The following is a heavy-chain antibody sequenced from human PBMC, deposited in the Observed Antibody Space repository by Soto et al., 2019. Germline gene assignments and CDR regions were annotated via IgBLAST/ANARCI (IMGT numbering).Heavy chain of an antibody. V-gene: IGHV3-23*01. CDR2: ISGSGGSI. Sequence: GGSLRLSCAASGFTFSSYAMSWVRQAPGKGLEWVSAISGSGGSIYYADSVKGRFTISRDNTKNTLYLQMNSLRAEDTAVYYCAKAGFSSSWSPTYFDYWGQGTLVTVSS. D-gene: IGHD6-13*01. CDR3: AKAGFSSSWSPTYFDY. J-gene: IGHJ4*02. CDR1: GFTFSSYA.